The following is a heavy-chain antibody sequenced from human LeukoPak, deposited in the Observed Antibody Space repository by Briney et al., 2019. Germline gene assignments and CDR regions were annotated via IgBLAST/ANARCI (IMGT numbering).Heavy chain of an antibody. CDR2: IYYSGST. CDR3: ASQTLGYWYFDL. V-gene: IGHV4-30-4*01. Sequence: SQTLSLTCTVSGGSISSGDYYWSWIRQPPGKGLEWIGYIYYSGSTYYNPSLKSRVTISVDASKNQFSLKLSSVTAADTAVYYCASQTLGYWYFDLWGRGTLVTVSS. D-gene: IGHD3-10*01. J-gene: IGHJ2*01. CDR1: GGSISSGDYY.